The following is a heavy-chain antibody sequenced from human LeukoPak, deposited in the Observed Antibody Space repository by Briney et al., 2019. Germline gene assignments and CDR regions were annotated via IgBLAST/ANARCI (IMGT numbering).Heavy chain of an antibody. V-gene: IGHV4-38-2*02. Sequence: SQTLSLTCTVSGGSISSGYYWGWIRQPPGKGLEWVGSIYHSGSTYYNPSLKSRVTISVDTSKNQFSLKLSSVTAADTAVYYCARTKLGMGVDYWGQGTLVTVSS. CDR1: GGSISSGYY. D-gene: IGHD7-27*01. J-gene: IGHJ4*02. CDR2: IYHSGST. CDR3: ARTKLGMGVDY.